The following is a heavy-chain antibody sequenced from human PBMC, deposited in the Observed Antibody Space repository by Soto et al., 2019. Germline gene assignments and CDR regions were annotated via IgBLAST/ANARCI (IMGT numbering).Heavy chain of an antibody. V-gene: IGHV3-74*01. CDR1: GFTFSNFGHYW. CDR3: TTAFEF. CDR2: IDSDGSGT. Sequence: GGSLRLSCAASGFTFSNFGHYWMHWVRQAPGKGLVWVSRIDSDGSGTSYADSVKGRFTISRDNAKNTLYLQLNSLRAEDPVVFFCTTAFEFGGKGALVTVS. J-gene: IGHJ4*02.